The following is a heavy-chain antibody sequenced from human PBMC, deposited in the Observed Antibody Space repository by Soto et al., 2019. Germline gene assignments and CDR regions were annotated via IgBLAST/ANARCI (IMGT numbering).Heavy chain of an antibody. CDR2: INPSGGST. CDR3: ARAFIAAAGRNWFDP. CDR1: GYTFTSYY. D-gene: IGHD6-13*01. Sequence: GASVKVSCKASGYTFTSYYMHCVRQAPGQGLEWMGIINPSGGSTSYAQKFQGRVTMTRDTSTSTVYMELSSLRSEDTAVYYCARAFIAAAGRNWFDPWGQGTLVTVSS. J-gene: IGHJ5*02. V-gene: IGHV1-46*01.